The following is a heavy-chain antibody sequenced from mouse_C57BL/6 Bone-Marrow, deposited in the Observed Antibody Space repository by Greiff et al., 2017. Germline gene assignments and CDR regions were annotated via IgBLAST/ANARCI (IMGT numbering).Heavy chain of an antibody. CDR2: IWSGGST. Sequence: VKLMESGPGLVQPSQSLSITCTVSGFSLTSYGVHWVRQSPGKGLEWLGVIWSGGSTDYNAAFISRLSISKDNSKSQVFFKMNSLQADDTAIYYCARSITTVVGGDFDYWGQGTTLTVSS. D-gene: IGHD1-1*01. V-gene: IGHV2-2*01. J-gene: IGHJ2*01. CDR3: ARSITTVVGGDFDY. CDR1: GFSLTSYG.